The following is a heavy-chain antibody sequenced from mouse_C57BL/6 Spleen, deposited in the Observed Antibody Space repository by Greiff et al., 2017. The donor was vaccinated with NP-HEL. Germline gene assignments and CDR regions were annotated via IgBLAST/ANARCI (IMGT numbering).Heavy chain of an antibody. V-gene: IGHV1-63*01. Sequence: QVQLKQSGAELVRPGTSVKMSCKASGYTFTNYWIGWAKQRPGHGLEWIGDIYPGGGYTNYNEKFKGKATLTADKSSSTAYMQFSSLTSEDSAIYYCARSGGNYDMDYWGQGTSVTVSS. J-gene: IGHJ4*01. CDR3: ARSGGNYDMDY. CDR2: IYPGGGYT. D-gene: IGHD3-1*01. CDR1: GYTFTNYW.